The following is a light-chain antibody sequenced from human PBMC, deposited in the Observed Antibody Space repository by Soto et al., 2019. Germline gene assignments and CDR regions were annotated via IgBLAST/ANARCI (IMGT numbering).Light chain of an antibody. CDR3: QQSYSTPNT. Sequence: DIQMTQSPSSLSASVGDRVTITCRASQSISSYLNWYQQKPGKAPKLLIYAASSLQSGVPSRFSGSESGTDFTLTISSLQPEDFATYYCQQSYSTPNTFGGGTKVEIK. CDR1: QSISSY. J-gene: IGKJ4*01. V-gene: IGKV1-39*01. CDR2: AAS.